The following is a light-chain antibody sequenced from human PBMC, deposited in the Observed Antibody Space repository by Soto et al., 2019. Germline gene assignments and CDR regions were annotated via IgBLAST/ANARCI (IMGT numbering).Light chain of an antibody. J-gene: IGKJ1*01. Sequence: EIVLTQSPGTLSVSPGERATLSCRASQTISSNNLAWYQQKPDQAPLLLIYGTSSRATGIPDRFSGGGSVTDSTLSISRVEPADSAIYYYQQYGIWTFGQGTKVEI. V-gene: IGKV3-20*01. CDR2: GTS. CDR3: QQYGIWT. CDR1: QTISSNN.